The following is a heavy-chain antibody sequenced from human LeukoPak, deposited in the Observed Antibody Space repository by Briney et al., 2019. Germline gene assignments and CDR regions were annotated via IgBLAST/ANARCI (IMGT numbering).Heavy chain of an antibody. CDR3: TRASCGSDSCYSGPSYFDS. D-gene: IGHD2-15*01. J-gene: IGHJ4*02. CDR2: IYPGDTT. Sequence: AGGSLRLSCAASGFIVSRSYMSWVRQAPGKRLEWVSVIYPGDTTYYADSVKGRFTISRDNSKSTLYLQMNSLRAEDTAVYYCTRASCGSDSCYSGPSYFDSWSQGTLVTVSS. V-gene: IGHV3-53*01. CDR1: GFIVSRSY.